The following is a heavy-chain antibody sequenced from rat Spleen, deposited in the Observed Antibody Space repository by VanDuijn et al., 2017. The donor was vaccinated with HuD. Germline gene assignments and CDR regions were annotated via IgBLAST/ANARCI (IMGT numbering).Heavy chain of an antibody. J-gene: IGHJ2*01. CDR2: ITYDGSST. CDR3: ARQATTVPSYFDY. CDR1: GFTFGNYG. D-gene: IGHD1-1*01. Sequence: EVQLVESGGGLVQPGRSLKLSCAASGFTFGNYGMAWVRQAPTKGLEWVATITYDGSSTYYRDSVKGRFTISRDNAKSTLYLQVDSLRSEDTTTYYCARQATTVPSYFDYWGQGVMVTVSS. V-gene: IGHV5-29*01.